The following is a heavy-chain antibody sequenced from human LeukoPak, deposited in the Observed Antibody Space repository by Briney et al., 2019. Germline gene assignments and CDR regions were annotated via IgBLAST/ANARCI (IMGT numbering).Heavy chain of an antibody. CDR2: ISSSSTTI. CDR1: GFTISGNS. D-gene: IGHD1-26*01. J-gene: IGHJ5*02. Sequence: SGGSLRLSCAASGFTISGNSMNWVRQAPGKGLEWVSYISSSSTTIYYADSVKGRFTISRDNAQNSLYLQMNSLRDEDTAVYYCASWGALAGAARWFDPWGQGTLVTVSS. CDR3: ASWGALAGAARWFDP. V-gene: IGHV3-48*02.